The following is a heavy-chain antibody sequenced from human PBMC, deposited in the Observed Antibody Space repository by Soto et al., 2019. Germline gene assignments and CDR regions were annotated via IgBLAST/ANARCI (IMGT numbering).Heavy chain of an antibody. J-gene: IGHJ4*02. D-gene: IGHD2-15*01. Sequence: SETLSLTCAVYGGSFSGYYWSWIRQPPWKGLEWIGEINHSGSTNYNPSLKSRVTISVDTSKNQFSLKLSSVTAADTAVYYCARVVYCSGGSCSGAGDYWGQGTLVTVSS. V-gene: IGHV4-34*01. CDR2: INHSGST. CDR3: ARVVYCSGGSCSGAGDY. CDR1: GGSFSGYY.